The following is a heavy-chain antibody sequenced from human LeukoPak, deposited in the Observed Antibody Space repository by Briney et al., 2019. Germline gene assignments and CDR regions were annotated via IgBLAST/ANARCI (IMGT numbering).Heavy chain of an antibody. V-gene: IGHV4-34*01. CDR3: ARVLDFWSGYCSDY. D-gene: IGHD3-3*01. CDR2: INHSGST. Sequence: PSETLSLTCAVYGGSFSGYYWSWIRQPPGKGLEWIGEINHSGSTNYNPSLKSRLTISVDTSKNQFSLKLSSVTAADTAVYYCARVLDFWSGYCSDYWGQGTLVTVSS. CDR1: GGSFSGYY. J-gene: IGHJ4*02.